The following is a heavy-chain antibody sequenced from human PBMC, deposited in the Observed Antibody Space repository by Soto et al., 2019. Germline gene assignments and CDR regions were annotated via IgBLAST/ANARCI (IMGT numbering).Heavy chain of an antibody. Sequence: QVQLQESGPGLVKPSETLSLTCTVSGGSFKSGSYSWSWIRQPPGKGLEWLGYVYHTGRTSYNPSLKSLVSISMDTSKNQFSLNLDSVTAADTAVYFCARDVAYFDSWGQGTLVTVSS. CDR1: GGSFKSGSYS. J-gene: IGHJ4*02. V-gene: IGHV4-61*01. CDR3: ARDVAYFDS. CDR2: VYHTGRT.